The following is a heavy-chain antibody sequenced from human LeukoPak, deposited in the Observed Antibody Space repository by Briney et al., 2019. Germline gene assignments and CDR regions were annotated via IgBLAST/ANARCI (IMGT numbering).Heavy chain of an antibody. Sequence: PSETLSLTCAVYGGSFSGYYWSWIRQPPGKGLEWIGEINHSGSTNYNPSLKSRVTISVDTSKNQFSLKLSSVTAADTAVYYCARHSPVGRYYDSSGYGDFDYWGQGTLVTVSS. D-gene: IGHD3-22*01. V-gene: IGHV4-34*01. CDR2: INHSGST. CDR1: GGSFSGYY. J-gene: IGHJ4*02. CDR3: ARHSPVGRYYDSSGYGDFDY.